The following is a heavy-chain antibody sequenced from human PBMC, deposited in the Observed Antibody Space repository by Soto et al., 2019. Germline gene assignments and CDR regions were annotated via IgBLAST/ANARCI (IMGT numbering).Heavy chain of an antibody. J-gene: IGHJ4*02. CDR1: GFTLSTYA. Sequence: GGSLRLSCAASGFTLSTYAMSWVRQAPGKGLEWVSTLSDSGGSTYYADSVKGRFTISRDNSKNTLYLLMNSLSAEDTALYYCAKFHGSGTYYNFPDYWGQGILVTVSS. CDR2: LSDSGGST. D-gene: IGHD3-10*01. V-gene: IGHV3-23*01. CDR3: AKFHGSGTYYNFPDY.